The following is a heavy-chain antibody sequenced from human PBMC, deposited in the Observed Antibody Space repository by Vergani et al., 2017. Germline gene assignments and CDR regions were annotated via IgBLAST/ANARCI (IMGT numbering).Heavy chain of an antibody. CDR2: IWYDGSNK. Sequence: QVQLVESGGGVVQPGRSLRLSCAASGFTFSSYGMHWGRQAPGKGLEWVAVIWYDGSNKYYADSVKGRFTISRDKSKNTLYLQMNSLRTEDTAVYYCARASLAVAGILRRFGMDVWGQGTTVTVSS. V-gene: IGHV3-33*01. CDR1: GFTFSSYG. J-gene: IGHJ6*02. CDR3: ARASLAVAGILRRFGMDV. D-gene: IGHD6-19*01.